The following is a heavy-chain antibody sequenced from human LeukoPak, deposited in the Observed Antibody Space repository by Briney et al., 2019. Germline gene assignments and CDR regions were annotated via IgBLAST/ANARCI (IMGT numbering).Heavy chain of an antibody. D-gene: IGHD1-1*01. V-gene: IGHV1-8*02. CDR2: MNPNSGNT. CDR3: ARDLSYNGISGTPDY. J-gene: IGHJ4*02. CDR1: GYTFTSYD. Sequence: ASVKVSCKASGYTFTSYDINWVRQATGQGLEWMGWMNPNSGNTGYAQKFQGRVAMTRDTSLSTVYMELSRLESDDTAVYYCARDLSYNGISGTPDYWGQGTLVTVSS.